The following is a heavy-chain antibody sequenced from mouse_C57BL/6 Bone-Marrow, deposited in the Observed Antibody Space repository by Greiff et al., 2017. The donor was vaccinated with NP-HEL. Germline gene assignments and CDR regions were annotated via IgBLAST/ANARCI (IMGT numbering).Heavy chain of an antibody. CDR2: IYPGDGDT. D-gene: IGHD1-1*01. Sequence: VQLQQSGPELVKPGASVKISCKASGYAFSSSWMNWVKQRPGKGLEWIGRIYPGDGDTNYNGKFKGKATLTADKSSSTAYMQLSSLTSEDAAVYCCHYGSSSPLDYWGQGTTLTVSS. CDR3: HYGSSSPLDY. CDR1: GYAFSSSW. J-gene: IGHJ2*01. V-gene: IGHV1-82*01.